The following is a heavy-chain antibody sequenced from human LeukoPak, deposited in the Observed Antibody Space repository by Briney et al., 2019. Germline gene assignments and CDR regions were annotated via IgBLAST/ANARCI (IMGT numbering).Heavy chain of an antibody. CDR3: AKRVRTAGDY. CDR2: ISYDGSNK. CDR1: GFTFSSYG. Sequence: GRSLRLSCAASGFTFSSYGMHWVRQAPGKGLEWVAVISYDGSNKYYADSVKGRFTISRDNSKNTLYLQMNSLRAEDTAVYYCAKRVRTAGDYWGQGTLVTVSS. V-gene: IGHV3-30*18. J-gene: IGHJ4*02. D-gene: IGHD3-10*01.